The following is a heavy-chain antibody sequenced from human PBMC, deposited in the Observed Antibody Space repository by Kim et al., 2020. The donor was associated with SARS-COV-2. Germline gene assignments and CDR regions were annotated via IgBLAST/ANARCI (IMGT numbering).Heavy chain of an antibody. D-gene: IGHD3-10*01. V-gene: IGHV1-24*01. Sequence: ASVKVSCKVSGYTLTELSMHWVRQAPGKGLEWMGGFDPEDGETIYAQKFQGRVTMTEDTSTDTAYMELSSLRSEDTAVYYCAAPYGSGSHIYYYYGMDVWGQGTTVTVSS. CDR2: FDPEDGET. CDR3: AAPYGSGSHIYYYYGMDV. CDR1: GYTLTELS. J-gene: IGHJ6*02.